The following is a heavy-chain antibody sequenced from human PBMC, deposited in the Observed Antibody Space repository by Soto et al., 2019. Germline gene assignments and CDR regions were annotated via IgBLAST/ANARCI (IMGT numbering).Heavy chain of an antibody. J-gene: IGHJ4*02. CDR2: INPNSSDT. Sequence: GASVKVSCKTSGYTFTGYYTHWVRQTPGQGLEWMGWINPNSSDTHYAQKFQGRVTMTRDMSISTTYLELSRLRSDDTAMYYCTREANYCSSTNCHIDYWGQGTLVTVSS. CDR3: TREANYCSSTNCHIDY. CDR1: GYTFTGYY. D-gene: IGHD2-2*01. V-gene: IGHV1-2*02.